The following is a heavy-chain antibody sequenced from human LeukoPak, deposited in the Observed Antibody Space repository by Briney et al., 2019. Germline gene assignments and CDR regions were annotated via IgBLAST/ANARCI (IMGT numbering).Heavy chain of an antibody. D-gene: IGHD3-10*01. J-gene: IGHJ4*02. CDR2: IDGDGGNT. CDR1: GFIFSSFA. Sequence: GGSLRLSCAVSGFIFSSFAMSWVRQAPGKGLEWVSGIDGDGGNTWNADSAKGRFTISRDNSKNTLYLQMNSLRVEDTAVYYCAQDYGRDREGTMFDYWGQGILVTVSS. CDR3: AQDYGRDREGTMFDY. V-gene: IGHV3-23*01.